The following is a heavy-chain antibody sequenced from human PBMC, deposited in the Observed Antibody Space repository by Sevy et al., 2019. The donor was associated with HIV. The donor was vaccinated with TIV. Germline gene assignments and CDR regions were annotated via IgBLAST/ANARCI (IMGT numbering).Heavy chain of an antibody. J-gene: IGHJ3*02. D-gene: IGHD7-27*01. CDR1: GFSLSGFG. V-gene: IGHV3-33*01. Sequence: GGSLRLSCAASGFSLSGFGMQWVRQAPGKGLEWVAVMWVDGRNKFYAESVKGRFIISRDNSKNTMYLQMNSLTAEDTALYYCARELGPFVRFAIWGRGTKVTVSS. CDR2: MWVDGRNK. CDR3: ARELGPFVRFAI.